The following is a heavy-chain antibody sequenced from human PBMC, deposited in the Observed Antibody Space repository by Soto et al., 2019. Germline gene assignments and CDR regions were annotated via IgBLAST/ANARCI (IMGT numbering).Heavy chain of an antibody. J-gene: IGHJ4*02. D-gene: IGHD3-16*02. V-gene: IGHV3-30*18. CDR1: GFTFNSFG. CDR3: AKDTGAFGGVLVFAFDS. Sequence: QVQLVESGGGVVQPGTSLRLSCAASGFTFNSFGIHWVRQAPGKGLEWVAVITYDGKNKYYADSVKGRFTISRDNSRDTLYLQMNSLTAEDTAMYYCAKDTGAFGGVLVFAFDSWGQGSLVTVSS. CDR2: ITYDGKNK.